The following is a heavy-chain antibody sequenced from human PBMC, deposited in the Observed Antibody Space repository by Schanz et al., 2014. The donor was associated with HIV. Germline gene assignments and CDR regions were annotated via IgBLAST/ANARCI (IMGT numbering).Heavy chain of an antibody. J-gene: IGHJ4*02. Sequence: VQLLESGGGLVQPGESLRLSCAASGFIFSNYAMNWVRQAPGKGLQWVSVISSRGGSTYYADSVKGRFTISRDNARTSLYLQMNSLRAEDTAVYYCARVFGRTYGWPDYWGQGTLVTVSS. D-gene: IGHD3-10*01. V-gene: IGHV3-23*01. CDR1: GFIFSNYA. CDR2: ISSRGGST. CDR3: ARVFGRTYGWPDY.